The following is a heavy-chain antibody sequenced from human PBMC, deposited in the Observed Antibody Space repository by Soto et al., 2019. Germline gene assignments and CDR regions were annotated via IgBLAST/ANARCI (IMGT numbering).Heavy chain of an antibody. J-gene: IGHJ5*01. CDR3: MTRPGTLDS. D-gene: IGHD3-10*01. V-gene: IGHV1-8*01. CDR1: GYSFINYD. CDR2: VNPNSGNT. Sequence: GASVKVSCKASGYSFINYDINWVRQATGQGLEWMGWVNPNSGNTGYSQKFQGRVSMTRDTSISIAYMLLSGLTSEDTAVYYCMTRPGTLDSWGQGTLVTVSS.